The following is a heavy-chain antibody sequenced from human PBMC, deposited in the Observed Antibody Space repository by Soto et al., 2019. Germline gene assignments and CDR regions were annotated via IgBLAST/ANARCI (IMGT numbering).Heavy chain of an antibody. CDR2: IYYSGST. D-gene: IGHD3-3*01. CDR1: GGSISSYY. CDR3: ARAPHYDFWSGYGNWFDP. Sequence: PSETLSLTCTVSGGSISSYYWSWIRQPPGKGLEWIGYIYYSGSTNYNPSLKGRVTISVDTSKNQFSLKLSSVTAADTAVYYCARAPHYDFWSGYGNWFDPWGQGTLVTVSS. J-gene: IGHJ5*02. V-gene: IGHV4-59*01.